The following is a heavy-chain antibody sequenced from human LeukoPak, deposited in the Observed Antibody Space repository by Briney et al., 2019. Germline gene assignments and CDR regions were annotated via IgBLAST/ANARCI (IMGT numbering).Heavy chain of an antibody. D-gene: IGHD2-15*01. CDR2: IYYSGSL. CDR1: GGSISSGGYY. Sequence: SETLSLTCTVSGGSISSGGYYWSWIRQHPGKGLEWIGYIYYSGSLYYNPSLKSRVTISADTSKNHFSLKLSSVTAADTAVYYCARGGFCSGSNCFSSELYQWFDPWGQGTLVTVSS. J-gene: IGHJ5*02. CDR3: ARGGFCSGSNCFSSELYQWFDP. V-gene: IGHV4-31*03.